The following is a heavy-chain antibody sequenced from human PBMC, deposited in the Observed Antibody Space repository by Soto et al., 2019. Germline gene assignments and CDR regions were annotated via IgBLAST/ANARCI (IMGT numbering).Heavy chain of an antibody. CDR3: ATSESRHYDYIWGGAY. D-gene: IGHD3-16*01. Sequence: EVQLLESGGGLVQPGGSLRLSCAVSGFTVSSHAMSWVRQAPGKGLEWVSTISDSAVSTYYADSVKGRFTISRHDSKNTRYRQMNSLRAEDTAVYYCATSESRHYDYIWGGAYWGQGTLVTVSS. V-gene: IGHV3-23*01. CDR2: ISDSAVST. CDR1: GFTVSSHA. J-gene: IGHJ4*02.